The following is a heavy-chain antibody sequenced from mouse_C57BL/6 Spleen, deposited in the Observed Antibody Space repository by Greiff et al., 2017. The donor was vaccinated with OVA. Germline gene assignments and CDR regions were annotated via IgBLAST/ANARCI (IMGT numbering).Heavy chain of an antibody. CDR3: ARLRDDYAMDY. CDR1: GFTFSSYA. CDR2: ISDGGSYT. J-gene: IGHJ4*01. D-gene: IGHD1-1*01. V-gene: IGHV5-4*03. Sequence: EVKVVESGGGLVKPGGSLKLSCAASGFTFSSYAMSWVRQTPEKRLEWVATISDGGSYTYYPDNVKGRFTISRDNAKNNLYLQMSHLKSEDTAMYYCARLRDDYAMDYWGQGTSVTVSS.